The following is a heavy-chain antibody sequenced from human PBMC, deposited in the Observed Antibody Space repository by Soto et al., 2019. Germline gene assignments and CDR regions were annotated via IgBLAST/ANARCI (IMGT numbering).Heavy chain of an antibody. D-gene: IGHD3-10*01. Sequence: EVQLVECGGGLVQPGGSLRLSCAASGFTFSTSWMSWVRQAPGKGLEWVANIKQDGSEKYYVDSVKGRFTISRDNAKNSLYLQMNSLRAEDTAVYYCARPFGSGTYPLDYLDYWGQGTLVTVSS. CDR3: ARPFGSGTYPLDYLDY. CDR2: IKQDGSEK. V-gene: IGHV3-7*01. CDR1: GFTFSTSW. J-gene: IGHJ4*02.